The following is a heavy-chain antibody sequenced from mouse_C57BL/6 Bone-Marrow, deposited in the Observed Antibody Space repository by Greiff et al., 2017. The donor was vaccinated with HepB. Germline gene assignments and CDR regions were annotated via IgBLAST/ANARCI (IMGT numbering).Heavy chain of an antibody. V-gene: IGHV1-64*01. D-gene: IGHD1-1*01. CDR1: GYTFTSYW. CDR2: IHPNSGST. J-gene: IGHJ1*03. CDR3: ARLVIFHYYGSSYPHWYFDV. Sequence: QVQLQQPGAELVKPGASVKLSCKASGYTFTSYWMHWVKQRPGQGLEWIGMIHPNSGSTNYNEKFKSKATLTVDKSSSTAYMQLSSLTSEDSAVYYCARLVIFHYYGSSYPHWYFDVWGTGTTVTVSS.